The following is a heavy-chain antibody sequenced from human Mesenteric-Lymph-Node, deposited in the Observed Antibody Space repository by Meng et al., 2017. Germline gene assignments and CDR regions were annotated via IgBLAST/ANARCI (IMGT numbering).Heavy chain of an antibody. J-gene: IGHJ2*01. V-gene: IGHV4-30-4*01. Sequence: QGHLQESGPGLGKPSHPRSLTCTCSGGSISSCDVYLSWIRQPPGKGLELIGHIYYSGSTSYNPSLKSRVTISVDTSNNQFSLKLSSVTAADTAVYYCARVGWRQWSFDPWGRGTLVTVSS. CDR1: GGSISSCDVY. D-gene: IGHD5-18*01. CDR3: ARVGWRQWSFDP. CDR2: IYYSGST.